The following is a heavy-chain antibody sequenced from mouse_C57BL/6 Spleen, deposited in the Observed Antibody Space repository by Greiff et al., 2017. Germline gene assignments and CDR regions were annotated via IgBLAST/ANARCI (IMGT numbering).Heavy chain of an antibody. Sequence: QVQLQQSGAELVRPGASVKLSCKASGYTFTSYGISWVKQRTGQGLEWIGVIYPRSGNTYYNEKFKGKATLTADKSSSTAYMELRSLTSEDSAVYFCARGEPVLAMDYWGQGTSVTVSS. CDR2: IYPRSGNT. CDR3: ARGEPVLAMDY. V-gene: IGHV1-81*01. CDR1: GYTFTSYG. J-gene: IGHJ4*01.